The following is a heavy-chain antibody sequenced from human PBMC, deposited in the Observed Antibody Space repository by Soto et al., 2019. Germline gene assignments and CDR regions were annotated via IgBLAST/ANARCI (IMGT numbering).Heavy chain of an antibody. CDR2: ISYDGSDK. CDR1: GYTFTNYG. CDR3: ARDSILTGRSDY. Sequence: SCKASGYTFTNYGISWVRQAPGKGLEWVAVISYDGSDKYYAESVKGRFTISRDNSKNTLYLQMNSLRAEDTAVYYCARDSILTGRSDYWGQGTLVT. J-gene: IGHJ4*02. V-gene: IGHV3-30-3*01. D-gene: IGHD3-9*01.